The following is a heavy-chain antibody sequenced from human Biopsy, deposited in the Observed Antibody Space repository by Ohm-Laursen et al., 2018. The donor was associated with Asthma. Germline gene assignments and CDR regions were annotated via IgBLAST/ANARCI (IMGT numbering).Heavy chain of an antibody. D-gene: IGHD6-13*01. CDR1: SGSGGYMRSGNYY. CDR2: IYYSGTT. J-gene: IGHJ6*02. CDR3: VRGSSSWHHGPFHYYYGLDV. Sequence: PPGTLSLTCSLSSGSGGYMRSGNYYWGWIRQPPGKGLEWIGSIYYSGTTYYNPSLESRDTVSADTTKNQFSLKLTSVTAADTAVYYCVRGSSSWHHGPFHYYYGLDVWGQGTTATVSS. V-gene: IGHV4-39*01.